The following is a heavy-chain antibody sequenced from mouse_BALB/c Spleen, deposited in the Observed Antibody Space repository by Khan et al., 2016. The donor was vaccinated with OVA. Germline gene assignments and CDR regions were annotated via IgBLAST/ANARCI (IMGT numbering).Heavy chain of an antibody. CDR2: IRYDGSN. D-gene: IGHD1-1*01. V-gene: IGHV3-6*02. CDR1: GYSITSGYY. CDR3: ARDYSGTSCSFDV. Sequence: EVQLQESGPGLVKPSQSLSLTCSVTGYSITSGYYWNWIRQFPGNKLEWMDYIRYDGSNNYNPSLKNRISITRDTSKNQFFLKLNSVTTEDTATYYCARDYSGTSCSFDVWGAGTTVTVSS. J-gene: IGHJ1*01.